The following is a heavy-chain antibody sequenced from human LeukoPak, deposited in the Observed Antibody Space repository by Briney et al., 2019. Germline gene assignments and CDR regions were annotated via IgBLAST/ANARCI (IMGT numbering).Heavy chain of an antibody. J-gene: IGHJ2*01. V-gene: IGHV3-30-3*01. CDR1: GFTFSSYA. Sequence: GRSLRLSCAASGFTFSSYAMHWVRQAPGKGLEWVAVISYDGSNKYYADSVKGRFTISRDNSKNTLYLQMNSLRAEDTAVYYCARGPYWYFDLWGRGTLVTVSS. CDR2: ISYDGSNK. CDR3: ARGPYWYFDL.